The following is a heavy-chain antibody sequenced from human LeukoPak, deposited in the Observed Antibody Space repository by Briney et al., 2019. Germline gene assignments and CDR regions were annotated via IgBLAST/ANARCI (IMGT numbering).Heavy chain of an antibody. V-gene: IGHV1-46*01. CDR3: ARDGPRIAALGEDFDY. Sequence: ASVKVFCKASGYTFTSYYMHWVRQAPGQGLEWMGIINPSGGSTSYAQKFQGRVTMTGDTSTSTVYMELSSLRSEDTAVYYCARDGPRIAALGEDFDYWGQGTLVTVSS. CDR1: GYTFTSYY. CDR2: INPSGGST. D-gene: IGHD6-6*01. J-gene: IGHJ4*02.